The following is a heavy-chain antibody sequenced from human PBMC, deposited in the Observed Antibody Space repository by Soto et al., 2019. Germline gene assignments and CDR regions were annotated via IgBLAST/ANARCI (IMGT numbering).Heavy chain of an antibody. Sequence: ETLSLTCSVYGVSFSVYYWSWIRQPPGKGLEWIGEINHSGSTNYNPSLKSRVTISVDTSKNQFSLKLSSVTAADTAVYYCARAQWLVPFDYWGQGTLVTVYS. CDR2: INHSGST. J-gene: IGHJ4*02. D-gene: IGHD6-19*01. CDR3: ARAQWLVPFDY. V-gene: IGHV4-34*01. CDR1: GVSFSVYY.